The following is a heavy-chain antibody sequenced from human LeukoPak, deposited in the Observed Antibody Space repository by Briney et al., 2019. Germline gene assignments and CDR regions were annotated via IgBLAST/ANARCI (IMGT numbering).Heavy chain of an antibody. CDR2: IYYSGST. CDR3: VRRSRDTGMAGSDY. Sequence: SETLSLTCSVSGGSISSSSFFWDWIRQPPGKGLEWIGSIYYSGSTYYNPSLKSRVTISVDTSKNQFPLKLSSMTAADTAVYYCVRRSRDTGMAGSDYWGQGTLVTVSS. V-gene: IGHV4-39*01. J-gene: IGHJ4*02. D-gene: IGHD5-18*01. CDR1: GGSISSSSFF.